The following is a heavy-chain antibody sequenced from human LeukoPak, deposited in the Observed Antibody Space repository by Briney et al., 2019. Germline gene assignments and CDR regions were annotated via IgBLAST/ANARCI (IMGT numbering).Heavy chain of an antibody. J-gene: IGHJ4*02. CDR1: GFTFSSYG. Sequence: GGSLRLSCAASGFTFSSYGMHWVRQAPGKGLEWVAFIRYDGSNKYYADSVKGRFTISRDNSKNTLYLQMNSLRVEDTAIYYCARVWRFPPYDSYDYWGQGTLVTVSS. D-gene: IGHD3-22*01. CDR2: IRYDGSNK. CDR3: ARVWRFPPYDSYDY. V-gene: IGHV3-30*02.